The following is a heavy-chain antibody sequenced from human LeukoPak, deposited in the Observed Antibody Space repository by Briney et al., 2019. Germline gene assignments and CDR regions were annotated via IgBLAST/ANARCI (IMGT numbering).Heavy chain of an antibody. CDR2: IYYSGST. V-gene: IGHV4-59*08. D-gene: IGHD6-13*01. Sequence: SETLSLTCTVSGGSLSGYYWSWIRQPPGKGLEWIAYIYYSGSTSYNPSLKSRVTISVDTSKNQFPLKLSSATAADTAVYYCARQPDRRQLVLWGQGALVTVSS. J-gene: IGHJ1*01. CDR3: ARQPDRRQLVL. CDR1: GGSLSGYY.